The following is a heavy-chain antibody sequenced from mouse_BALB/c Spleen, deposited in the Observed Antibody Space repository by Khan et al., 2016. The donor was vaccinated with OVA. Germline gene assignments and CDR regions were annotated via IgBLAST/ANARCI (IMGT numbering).Heavy chain of an antibody. CDR3: ARSLVDYYAMDY. Sequence: EVQLVESGGGVVKPGGSLKLSCSASGFTFSSFAMSWVRQTPKKRLEWVATISTGGHYTFYPDSVKGRFTISRDNARNTLYLQMSSLRSEDTAMYYCARSLVDYYAMDYWGQGTSVTVSS. J-gene: IGHJ4*01. CDR1: GFTFSSFA. D-gene: IGHD2-2*01. V-gene: IGHV5-9-3*01. CDR2: ISTGGHYT.